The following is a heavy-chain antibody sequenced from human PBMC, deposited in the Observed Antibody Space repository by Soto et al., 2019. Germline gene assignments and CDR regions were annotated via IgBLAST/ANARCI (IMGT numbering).Heavy chain of an antibody. D-gene: IGHD6-13*01. CDR3: ARGDWGTGIAAAGTDY. Sequence: PSETLSLTCAVYGLSFSGYYWDWIRQPPGKGLEWIGEINHSGSTNYNPSPKSRVSMSVDTSKNQFSLKLSSVTAADTAVYYCARGDWGTGIAAAGTDYWDQGTLVTVSS. CDR1: GLSFSGYY. V-gene: IGHV4-34*01. CDR2: INHSGST. J-gene: IGHJ4*02.